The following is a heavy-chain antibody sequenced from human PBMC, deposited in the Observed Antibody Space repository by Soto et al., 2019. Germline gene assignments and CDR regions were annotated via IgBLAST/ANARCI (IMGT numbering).Heavy chain of an antibody. J-gene: IGHJ4*02. V-gene: IGHV4-34*01. Sequence: GSLSLTCAVYGGSFSGYYWSWIRQPPGKGLEWIGEINHSGSTNYNPSLKSRVTISVDTSKNQFSLKLSSVTAADTAVYYCARGRVAVAGTFDDWGQGTLVTVSS. CDR2: INHSGST. D-gene: IGHD6-19*01. CDR1: GGSFSGYY. CDR3: ARGRVAVAGTFDD.